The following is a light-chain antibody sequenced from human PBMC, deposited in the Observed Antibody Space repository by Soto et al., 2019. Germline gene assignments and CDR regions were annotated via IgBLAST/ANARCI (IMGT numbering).Light chain of an antibody. CDR2: EVS. V-gene: IGLV2-14*01. CDR1: NNHVGGYNY. CDR3: SSYTSISTLYV. J-gene: IGLJ1*01. Sequence: SAPTQPAPVSGSPGQSNTISCTGTNNHVGGYNYVSWYQQHPGKAPELMIYEVSHRPSGVSNRFSGSKSDNTASLTISGLQAEDEADYYCSSYTSISTLYVFGTGTKVTVL.